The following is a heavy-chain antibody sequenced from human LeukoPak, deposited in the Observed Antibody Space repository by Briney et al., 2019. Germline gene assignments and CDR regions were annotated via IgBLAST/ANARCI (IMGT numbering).Heavy chain of an antibody. CDR3: ARDRGFYFDY. J-gene: IGHJ4*02. CDR2: IKNSGSST. CDR1: GFNFRTYD. Sequence: GGSLRLSCAASGFNFRTYDMNWVRQAPGKGLEWVSTIKNSGSSTYYADSVKGRFTISRDNSKNTLYLQMNSLRAEDTAVYYCARDRGFYFDYWGQGTLVTVSS. D-gene: IGHD3-10*01. V-gene: IGHV3-23*01.